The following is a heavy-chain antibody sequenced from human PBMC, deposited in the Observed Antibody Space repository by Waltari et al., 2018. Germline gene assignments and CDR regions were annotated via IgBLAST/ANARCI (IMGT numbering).Heavy chain of an antibody. CDR3: ARAPMSLDYRFDY. V-gene: IGHV4-34*01. Sequence: QVQLQQWGAGLLKPSETLSLTCAVYGGSFSGYYWSWIRPPPGKGLEWIGEINHRGSTNYIPSLKSRVTISLDTSKNQFSLNRNSVTAADTAAYYCARAPMSLDYRFDYWGQGTLVTVSS. J-gene: IGHJ4*02. D-gene: IGHD4-17*01. CDR2: INHRGST. CDR1: GGSFSGYY.